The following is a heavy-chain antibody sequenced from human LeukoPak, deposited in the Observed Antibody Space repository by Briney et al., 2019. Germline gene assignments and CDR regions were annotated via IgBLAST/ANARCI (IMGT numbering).Heavy chain of an antibody. V-gene: IGHV3-74*03. CDR1: GFTFSSHW. J-gene: IGHJ2*01. CDR3: AREDYNDSGWYFDL. D-gene: IGHD4-17*01. Sequence: GGSLRLSCAASGFTFSSHWMHWVSQAPGKGLVWVSRIKTDGSRTTYAASVKGRFTISRDNAKNTLYLQMNSLRAEDTAVYYCAREDYNDSGWYFDLWGRGTLVTVSS. CDR2: IKTDGSRT.